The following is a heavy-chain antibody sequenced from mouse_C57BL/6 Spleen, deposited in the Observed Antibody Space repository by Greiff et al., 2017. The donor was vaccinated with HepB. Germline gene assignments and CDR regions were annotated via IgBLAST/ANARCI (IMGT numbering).Heavy chain of an antibody. CDR3: AREYYGSRGDAMDY. CDR1: GFTFSDYG. Sequence: EVHLVESGGGLVKPGGSLKLSCAASGFTFSDYGMHWVRQAPEKGLEWVAYISSGSSTIYYADTVKGRFTISRDNAKNTLFLQMKSLRSEDTAMYYCAREYYGSRGDAMDYWGQGTSVTVSS. V-gene: IGHV5-17*01. D-gene: IGHD1-1*01. J-gene: IGHJ4*01. CDR2: ISSGSSTI.